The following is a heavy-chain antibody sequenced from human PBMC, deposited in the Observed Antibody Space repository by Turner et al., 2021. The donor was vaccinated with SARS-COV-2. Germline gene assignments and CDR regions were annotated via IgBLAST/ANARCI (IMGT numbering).Heavy chain of an antibody. V-gene: IGHV3-74*01. Sequence: EVQLVESGGGLVQPGGSLRLSCAASGFTFSSYWMHWVRQAPEQGLMWVSRIDTDGSTTSYADSVKGRFTISRDNAKNTLYLQMNSLRAEDTAVYYCATSRSFDYWGQGTLVTVSS. J-gene: IGHJ4*02. CDR1: GFTFSSYW. CDR3: ATSRSFDY. CDR2: IDTDGSTT. D-gene: IGHD6-13*01.